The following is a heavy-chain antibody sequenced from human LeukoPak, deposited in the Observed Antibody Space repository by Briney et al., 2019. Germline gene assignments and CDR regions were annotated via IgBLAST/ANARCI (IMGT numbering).Heavy chain of an antibody. CDR1: GFTFSSYN. CDR3: ARGGDNVIISTTSWFDP. CDR2: ISSSSSYI. J-gene: IGHJ5*02. V-gene: IGHV3-21*01. D-gene: IGHD2-8*01. Sequence: GGSLRLSCAASGFTFSSYNMNWVRQAPGKGLEWVSSISSSSSYIYHADSVKGRFTISRDNAKNSLYLQMNSLRAEDTAVYYCARGGDNVIISTTSWFDPWGQGTLVTVSS.